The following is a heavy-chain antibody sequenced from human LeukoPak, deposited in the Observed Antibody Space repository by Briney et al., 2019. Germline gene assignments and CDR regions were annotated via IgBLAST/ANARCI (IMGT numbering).Heavy chain of an antibody. J-gene: IGHJ1*01. V-gene: IGHV1-18*01. CDR1: GYTFTSYG. CDR3: ARAPYYYGPAEYFQH. CDR2: ISAYNGNT. Sequence: ASVKVSCKASGYTFTSYGISWVRQAPGQGLEWMGWISAYNGNTNYAQKLQGRVTMTTDTSTSTAYMERRSLRSDDTAVYYCARAPYYYGPAEYFQHWGQGTLVTVSS. D-gene: IGHD3-10*01.